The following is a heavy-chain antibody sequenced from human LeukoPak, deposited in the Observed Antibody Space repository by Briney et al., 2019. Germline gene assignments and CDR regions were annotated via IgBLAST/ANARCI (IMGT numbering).Heavy chain of an antibody. CDR3: ARHGGYDSLLLDGMDV. D-gene: IGHD3-22*01. J-gene: IGHJ6*02. CDR2: IYYSGST. CDR1: GGSISSSSYY. Sequence: SETLSLTCTVSGGSISSSSYYWGWIRQPPGKGLEWIGSIYYSGSTYYNPSLKSRVTISVDTSKNQFSLKLSSVTAADTAAYYCARHGGYDSLLLDGMDVWGQGTTVTVSS. V-gene: IGHV4-39*01.